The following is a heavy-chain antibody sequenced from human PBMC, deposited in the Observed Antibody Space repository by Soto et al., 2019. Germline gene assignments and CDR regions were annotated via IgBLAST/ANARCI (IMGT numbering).Heavy chain of an antibody. CDR3: ARHAYDFWSGHPNPRYYYGMDV. Sequence: GESLKISCKGSGYSFTSYWIGWVRQMPGKGLEWMGIIYPGDSDTRYSPSFQGQVTISADKSISTAYLQWSSLKATDTAMYYCARHAYDFWSGHPNPRYYYGMDVWSQGTTVTGSS. J-gene: IGHJ6*02. D-gene: IGHD3-3*01. CDR1: GYSFTSYW. CDR2: IYPGDSDT. V-gene: IGHV5-51*01.